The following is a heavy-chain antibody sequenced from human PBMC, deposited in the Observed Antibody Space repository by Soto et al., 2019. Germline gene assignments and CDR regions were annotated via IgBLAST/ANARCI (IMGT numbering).Heavy chain of an antibody. D-gene: IGHD3-16*01. CDR3: AEGPQPGYYDSGTIYSSVP. V-gene: IGHV4-34*08. Sequence: SETLSLTCAVYGETFHGYYWSWIRQPPGKGLEWIGEINHSGSANYNPTFKSRVSISVDTSKNQRSLQLTSVSAADTAVYYCAEGPQPGYYDSGTIYSSVPWGQGTLVNVSS. CDR1: GETFHGYY. J-gene: IGHJ5*02. CDR2: INHSGSA.